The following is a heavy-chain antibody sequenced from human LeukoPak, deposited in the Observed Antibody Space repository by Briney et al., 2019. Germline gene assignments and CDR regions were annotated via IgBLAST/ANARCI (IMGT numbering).Heavy chain of an antibody. V-gene: IGHV4-38-2*01. J-gene: IGHJ6*03. CDR3: ARQYDSYFYYYLDL. CDR2: LYHPDST. CDR1: GYPINNAYY. Sequence: SETLSLTCGVSGYPINNAYYWVWIRQPPGKGLEWIGSLYHPDSTYYNPSLKSRVTMSVDTSRNQFSLRLSFVTAADTAVYYCARQYDSYFYYYLDLWGTGTTVSVSS. D-gene: IGHD2-2*01.